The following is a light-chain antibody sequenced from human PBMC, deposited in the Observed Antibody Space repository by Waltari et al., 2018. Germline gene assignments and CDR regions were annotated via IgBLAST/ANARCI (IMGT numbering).Light chain of an antibody. Sequence: IQMTQSPSALSASVGDRVTIPCRASQNIYSNLAWYQQKPGKAPKLLICAASSLQSGIPSRFSGSGSGTDFTLTISSLQPEDSAAYYCQHYYDNPWTFGQGTKVEIK. CDR2: AAS. V-gene: IGKV1-6*01. CDR3: QHYYDNPWT. CDR1: QNIYSN. J-gene: IGKJ1*01.